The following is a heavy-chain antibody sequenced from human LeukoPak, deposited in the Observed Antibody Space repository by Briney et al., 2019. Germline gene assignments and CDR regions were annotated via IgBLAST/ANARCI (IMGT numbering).Heavy chain of an antibody. CDR3: ARDLIGPSMAIDY. J-gene: IGHJ4*02. D-gene: IGHD3-16*02. CDR1: GGSISSGSYY. CDR2: IYTSGST. V-gene: IGHV4-61*02. Sequence: SETLSLTCTVSGGSISSGSYYWSWIRQPAGKGLEWIGRIYTSGSTNYNPSLKSRVTISYTSKNQFSLKLNSVTAADTAVYYCARDLIGPSMAIDYWGQGTLVTVSS.